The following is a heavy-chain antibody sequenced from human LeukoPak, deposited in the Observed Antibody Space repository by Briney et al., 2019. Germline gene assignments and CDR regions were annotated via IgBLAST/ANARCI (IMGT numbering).Heavy chain of an antibody. J-gene: IGHJ6*03. Sequence: PGGSLRLSCAASGFTFSSYSMNWVRQAPGKGLVWVSYISISSNSIYYADSVKGRFTISRDNDKNSLYLQMNSLRAEDTAVYYCAREISGDIVVVPAAKLTQKYSYYYMDVWGKGTTVTVSS. V-gene: IGHV3-48*01. CDR1: GFTFSSYS. CDR3: AREISGDIVVVPAAKLTQKYSYYYMDV. CDR2: ISISSNSI. D-gene: IGHD2-2*01.